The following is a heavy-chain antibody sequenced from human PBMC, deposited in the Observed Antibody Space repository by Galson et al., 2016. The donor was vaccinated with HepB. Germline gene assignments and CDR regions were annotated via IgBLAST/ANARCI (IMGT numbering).Heavy chain of an antibody. Sequence: SLRLSCAASGFTFSTYAMNWVRQAPGKGQEWVSGISGGGGNTYYADSVKGRFTISKDNSKNTLYLQMHSLRAEDTAVYYCAKVTTMIVVYYCAMAVWGQGTTVTVSS. V-gene: IGHV3-23*01. CDR1: GFTFSTYA. J-gene: IGHJ6*02. CDR2: ISGGGGNT. D-gene: IGHD3-22*01. CDR3: AKVTTMIVVYYCAMAV.